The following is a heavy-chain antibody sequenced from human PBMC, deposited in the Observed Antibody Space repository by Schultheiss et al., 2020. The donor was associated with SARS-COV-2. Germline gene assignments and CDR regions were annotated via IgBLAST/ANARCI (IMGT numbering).Heavy chain of an antibody. CDR2: IYHSGKT. D-gene: IGHD6-19*01. V-gene: IGHV4-59*12. CDR3: ARDRAGVALTSVDYYYGMDV. Sequence: SETLSLTCTVSSGSISSYYWSWIRQPPGKGLEWIGYIYHSGKTNYNPSLQSRVTISVDTSKNQLSLKLSSVTAADTAVYYCARDRAGVALTSVDYYYGMDVWGQGTTVTVSS. J-gene: IGHJ6*02. CDR1: SGSISSYY.